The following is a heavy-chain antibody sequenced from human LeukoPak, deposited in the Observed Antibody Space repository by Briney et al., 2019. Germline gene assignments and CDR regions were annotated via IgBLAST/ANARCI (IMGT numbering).Heavy chain of an antibody. D-gene: IGHD3-22*01. CDR2: VYYRGSP. CDR3: ARVFDDYYDSSADPPLWFDP. V-gene: IGHV4-59*01. CDR1: GGSISSYF. J-gene: IGHJ5*02. Sequence: PSETLSLTCTVSGGSISSYFWSWIRQPPGMGLEWIGYVYYRGSPNYNPSLKSRVTISVDTSKNQFSLRLRSVTAADTAVYYCARVFDDYYDSSADPPLWFDPWGQGTLVTVSS.